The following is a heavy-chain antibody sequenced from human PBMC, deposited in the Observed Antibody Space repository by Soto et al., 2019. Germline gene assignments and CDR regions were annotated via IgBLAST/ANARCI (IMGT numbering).Heavy chain of an antibody. CDR3: ASQTVYYYDSSGYYLYYFDY. CDR1: GGSISSSSYY. J-gene: IGHJ4*02. Sequence: SETQSLTCTVSGGSISSSSYYWGWIRQHPGKGLERIGSIYYSGSTYYNPSLKSRVTISVDTSKNQFSLKLSSVTAADTAVYYCASQTVYYYDSSGYYLYYFDYWGQGTLVTVS. D-gene: IGHD3-22*01. CDR2: IYYSGST. V-gene: IGHV4-39*01.